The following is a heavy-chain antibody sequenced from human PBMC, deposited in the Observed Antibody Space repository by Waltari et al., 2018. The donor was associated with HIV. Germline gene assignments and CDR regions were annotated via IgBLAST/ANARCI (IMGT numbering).Heavy chain of an antibody. D-gene: IGHD3-16*02. J-gene: IGHJ4*02. V-gene: IGHV3-74*01. Sequence: EVQLVESGGGLVQPGGSLRLSCAASGFTFRCYWMHWVRPAPGKGLVWVSRINSDGSSTSYADSVKGRFTISRDNAKNTLYLQMNSLRAEDTAVYYCARAPVWGSYRPFDYWGQGTLVTVSS. CDR3: ARAPVWGSYRPFDY. CDR1: GFTFRCYW. CDR2: INSDGSST.